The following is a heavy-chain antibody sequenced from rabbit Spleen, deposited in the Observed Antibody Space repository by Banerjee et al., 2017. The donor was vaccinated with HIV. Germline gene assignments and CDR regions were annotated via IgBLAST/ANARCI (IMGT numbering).Heavy chain of an antibody. D-gene: IGHD1-1*01. CDR3: VRGASDSGYYSL. CDR2: IDLLFGTT. J-gene: IGHJ3*01. Sequence: QEQLVESGGGLVQPGGSLKLSCKASGFDFSNYGVSWVRQAPGKGLEWIGYIDLLFGTTYYANWVNGRFTISSHNAQNTLSLQLNSLTAADTATYFCVRGASDSGYYSLWGQGTLVTVS. V-gene: IGHV1S47*01. CDR1: GFDFSNYG.